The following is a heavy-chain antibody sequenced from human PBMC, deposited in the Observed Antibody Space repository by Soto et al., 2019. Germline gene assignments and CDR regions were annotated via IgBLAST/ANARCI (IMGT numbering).Heavy chain of an antibody. CDR1: GFTVSSNY. CDR3: ARKGQWLVPSAFDI. D-gene: IGHD6-19*01. V-gene: IGHV3-66*01. Sequence: GGSLRLSCAASGFTVSSNYMSWVRQAPGKGLEWVSVIYSGGSTYYADSVKGRFTISRDNSKNTLYLQMNSLRAEDTAVYYCARKGQWLVPSAFDIWGQGTMVTVSS. CDR2: IYSGGST. J-gene: IGHJ3*02.